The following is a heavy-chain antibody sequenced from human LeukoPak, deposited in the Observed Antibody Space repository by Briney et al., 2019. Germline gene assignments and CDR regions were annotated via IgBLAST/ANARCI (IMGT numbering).Heavy chain of an antibody. D-gene: IGHD4-11*01. V-gene: IGHV1-2*04. J-gene: IGHJ5*02. CDR3: ARDGDSNYFNWFDP. CDR2: NPNSGGT. Sequence: NPNSGGTNYAQRFQGWVTMTRDTSISTAYMELSRLRSDGTAVYYCARDGDSNYFNWFDPWGQGTLVTVSS.